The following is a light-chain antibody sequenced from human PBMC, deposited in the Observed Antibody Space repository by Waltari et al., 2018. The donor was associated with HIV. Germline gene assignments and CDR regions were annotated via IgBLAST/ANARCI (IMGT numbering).Light chain of an antibody. CDR2: WAS. V-gene: IGKV4-1*01. CDR1: RSVLYSVTNRNY. CDR3: QQYFTTPPT. Sequence: DIVMTQSPDSLPVSLGERATIRCKSSRSVLYSVTNRNYLAWYQQKSGQPPKVLIYWASTRESGVPDRFSGSGSGTDFTLTISSLQAEDVAVYYCQQYFTTPPTFGQGTKVEIK. J-gene: IGKJ1*01.